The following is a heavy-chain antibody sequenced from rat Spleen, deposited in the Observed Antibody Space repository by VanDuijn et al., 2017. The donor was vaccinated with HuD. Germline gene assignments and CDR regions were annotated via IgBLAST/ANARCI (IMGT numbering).Heavy chain of an antibody. V-gene: IGHV5-29*01. D-gene: IGHD1-2*01. CDR2: INYDGRST. J-gene: IGHJ3*01. Sequence: EVQLVESDGGLVQPGRSLKLSCAASGFTFSDYYMAWVRQAPTKGLEWVATINYDGRSTYYRDSVKGRFTISRDNAKSTLYLQMNSLRSEDTATYYCSREDYYSTIFAYWGHGTLVTVSS. CDR1: GFTFSDYY. CDR3: SREDYYSTIFAY.